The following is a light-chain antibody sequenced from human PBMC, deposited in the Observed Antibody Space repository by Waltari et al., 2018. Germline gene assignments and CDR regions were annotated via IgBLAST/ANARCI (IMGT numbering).Light chain of an antibody. CDR3: QQYGTSRA. CDR2: GAS. CDR1: QSVSSNY. Sequence: IVLTQSPGTLSLSPGERATLSCRASQSVSSNYLAWYQQQPGQAPRLLIYGASSRATGIPDRFSGSGSGTDFTLTISRLEPEDFAVYYCQQYGTSRAFGQGTKVEIK. V-gene: IGKV3-20*01. J-gene: IGKJ1*01.